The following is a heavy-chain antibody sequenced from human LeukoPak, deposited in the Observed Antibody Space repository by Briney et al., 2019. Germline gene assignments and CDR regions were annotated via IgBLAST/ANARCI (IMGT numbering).Heavy chain of an antibody. J-gene: IGHJ4*02. CDR1: GFTFSSSG. Sequence: PGGSLRLSCAASGFTFSSSGMHWVRQAPGKGLEWVALISYDGSKKYSADSVRGRFSVSRDNSKNTVYLQMNSLRVEDTAVYYCVKGLGYDNDYWGQGTLVTVSS. CDR3: VKGLGYDNDY. V-gene: IGHV3-30*18. CDR2: ISYDGSKK. D-gene: IGHD3-22*01.